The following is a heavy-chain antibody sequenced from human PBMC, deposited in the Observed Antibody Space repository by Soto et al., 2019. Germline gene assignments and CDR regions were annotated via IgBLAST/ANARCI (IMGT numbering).Heavy chain of an antibody. CDR2: IYYSGST. D-gene: IGHD3-10*01. Sequence: SETLSLTCTVSGGSISSSSYYWGWIRQPPGKGLEWIGSIYYSGSTYYNPSLKSRVTLSVDTSKNQFSLKLSSVTAADTAVYYRARNQLITAHNTDYWGQGTQVTVSS. CDR3: ARNQLITAHNTDY. V-gene: IGHV4-39*01. CDR1: GGSISSSSYY. J-gene: IGHJ4*02.